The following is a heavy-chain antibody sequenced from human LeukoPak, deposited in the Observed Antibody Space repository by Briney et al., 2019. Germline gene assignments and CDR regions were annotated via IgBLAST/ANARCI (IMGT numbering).Heavy chain of an antibody. CDR1: GHSISSGHY. J-gene: IGHJ3*02. Sequence: SETLSLTCAVSGHSISSGHYWGWIRQPPGKGLEWIGCLYNSGTTYYNPSLKSRVTISLDTSKNQFSLKLSSVTAADTAVYYCARDLVGATGWDAFDIWGQGTMVTVSS. V-gene: IGHV4-38-2*02. CDR2: LYNSGTT. CDR3: ARDLVGATGWDAFDI. D-gene: IGHD1-26*01.